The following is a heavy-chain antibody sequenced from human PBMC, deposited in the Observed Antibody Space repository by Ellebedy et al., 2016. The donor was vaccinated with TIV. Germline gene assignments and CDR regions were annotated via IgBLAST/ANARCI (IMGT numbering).Heavy chain of an antibody. CDR2: IYYSGST. D-gene: IGHD2-21*02. Sequence: MPSETLSLTCTVSGGSISSYYWSWIRQSPGKGLEWIGYIYYSGSTNCDPSLKSRVTISVDTSKNQFSLKLNSVTAADTAVYYCARHGGNCGGDCYLYWGQGTLVTVSS. CDR1: GGSISSYY. J-gene: IGHJ4*02. V-gene: IGHV4-59*01. CDR3: ARHGGNCGGDCYLY.